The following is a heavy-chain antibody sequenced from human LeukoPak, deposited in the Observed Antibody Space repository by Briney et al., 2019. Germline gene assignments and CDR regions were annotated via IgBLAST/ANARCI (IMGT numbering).Heavy chain of an antibody. Sequence: GGSLRLSCAASGFTFSSYAMSWVRQAPGXGPEWVSGISDSGGNTYYADSVKGRFTNSRDNSKNTLYLQMNSLRADDTAIYYCAKPGPTATNLHWFDSWGQGTLVTVSS. CDR3: AKPGPTATNLHWFDS. V-gene: IGHV3-23*01. D-gene: IGHD1-1*01. J-gene: IGHJ5*01. CDR2: ISDSGGNT. CDR1: GFTFSSYA.